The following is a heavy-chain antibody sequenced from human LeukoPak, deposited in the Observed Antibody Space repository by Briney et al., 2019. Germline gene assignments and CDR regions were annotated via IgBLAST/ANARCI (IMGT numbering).Heavy chain of an antibody. J-gene: IGHJ4*02. D-gene: IGHD1-26*01. CDR3: ASRPSGDGGY. Sequence: GGSLRLSCAASGFTVSSNYMNWVRQAPGKGLEWVSVIYSGGATYYADSVKGRSTISRDNSKNTLYLQMNSLRAEDTAVYYCASRPSGDGGYWGQGTLVTVSS. V-gene: IGHV3-53*01. CDR2: IYSGGAT. CDR1: GFTVSSNY.